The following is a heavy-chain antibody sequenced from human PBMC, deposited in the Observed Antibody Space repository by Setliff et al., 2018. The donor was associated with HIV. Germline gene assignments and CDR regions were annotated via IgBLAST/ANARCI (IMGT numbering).Heavy chain of an antibody. J-gene: IGHJ4*02. D-gene: IGHD6-19*01. CDR3: ARVRSSGWYDWAFDY. V-gene: IGHV3-23*01. Sequence: GGSLRLSCAASEFTFNIYAMSWVRQAPGKGLERVSGISGSGATTNYADSVKGRFTISRDNSKNTLYLQMSTLRAEDTAVYYCARVRSSGWYDWAFDYWGQGTLVTVSS. CDR1: EFTFNIYA. CDR2: ISGSGATT.